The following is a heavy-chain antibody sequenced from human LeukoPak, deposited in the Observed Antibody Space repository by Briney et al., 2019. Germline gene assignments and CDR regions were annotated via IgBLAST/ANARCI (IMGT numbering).Heavy chain of an antibody. CDR1: GGSISSYY. J-gene: IGHJ4*02. V-gene: IGHV4-39*01. D-gene: IGHD6-19*01. Sequence: PSETLSLTCTVSGGSISSYYWSWIRQPPGKGLEWIGSIYYSGSTYYNPSLKSRVTISVDTSKNQFSLKLSSVTAADTAVYYCASTYSSGWYFDYWGQGTLVTVSS. CDR2: IYYSGST. CDR3: ASTYSSGWYFDY.